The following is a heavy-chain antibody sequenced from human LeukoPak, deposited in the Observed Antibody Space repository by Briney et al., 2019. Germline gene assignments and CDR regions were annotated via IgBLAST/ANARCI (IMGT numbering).Heavy chain of an antibody. V-gene: IGHV1-2*02. Sequence: GASVKVSCKASGYTFTGYYMHWVRQAPGQGLEWMGWINPNSGGTNYAQKFQGRVTMTRDTSISTAHMELSRLRSDDTAVYYCARALGIAAAGAFDYWGQGTLVTVSS. CDR3: ARALGIAAAGAFDY. CDR1: GYTFTGYY. J-gene: IGHJ4*02. CDR2: INPNSGGT. D-gene: IGHD6-13*01.